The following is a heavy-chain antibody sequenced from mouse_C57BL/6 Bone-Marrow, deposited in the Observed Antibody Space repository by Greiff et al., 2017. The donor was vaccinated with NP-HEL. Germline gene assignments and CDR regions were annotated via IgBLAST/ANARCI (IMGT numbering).Heavy chain of an antibody. D-gene: IGHD1-1*01. CDR3: ARHTTGKDYFDY. CDR1: GFTFSSYG. Sequence: EVKLVESGGDLVKPGGSLKLSCAASGFTFSSYGMSWVRQTPDKRLEWVATISSGGSYTYYPDSVKGRFTISRDNAKNTLYLQMSSLKSEDTAMYYCARHTTGKDYFDYWGQGTTLTVSS. J-gene: IGHJ2*01. CDR2: ISSGGSYT. V-gene: IGHV5-6*01.